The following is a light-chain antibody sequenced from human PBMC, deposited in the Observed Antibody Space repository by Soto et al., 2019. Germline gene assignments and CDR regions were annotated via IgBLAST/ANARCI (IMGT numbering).Light chain of an antibody. CDR1: SSNIESNT. Sequence: QSLLTQPPSASGTPGQRVTISCSGSSSNIESNTVYWYQQLPGMAPRLLIHTNDRRPSGVPDRFSGSKSGTSASLAISGLQSEDEADYYCLAWDDSLNGNLFGAGTK. CDR3: LAWDDSLNGNL. CDR2: TND. V-gene: IGLV1-44*01. J-gene: IGLJ2*01.